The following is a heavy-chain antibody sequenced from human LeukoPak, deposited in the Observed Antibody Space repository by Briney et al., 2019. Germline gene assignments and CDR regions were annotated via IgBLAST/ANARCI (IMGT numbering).Heavy chain of an antibody. V-gene: IGHV4-59*01. CDR3: ARETSQKGAHYMDV. J-gene: IGHJ6*03. CDR1: GGSISSYY. CDR2: IYYSGST. D-gene: IGHD3-16*01. Sequence: SETLSLTCTVSGGSISSYYWSWLRQPPGKGLEWIGYIYYSGSTNYNPSLKSRVTISVDTSKYQFSLKLSSVTAADTAVYYCARETSQKGAHYMDVWGKGTTVTISS.